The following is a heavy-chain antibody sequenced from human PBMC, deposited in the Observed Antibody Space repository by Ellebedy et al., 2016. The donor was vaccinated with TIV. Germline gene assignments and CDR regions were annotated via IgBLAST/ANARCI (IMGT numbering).Heavy chain of an antibody. CDR3: TRGQYRSSWARFDY. Sequence: AASVKVSCKASGGIFNSNAISWVRQAPGQGLEWMGGNIAIFGAANYAQKVQGRVKITADESTSTAYMELSSLRSEDTAVYYCTRGQYRSSWARFDYWGQGTLVIVSS. V-gene: IGHV1-69*13. CDR2: NIAIFGAA. D-gene: IGHD6-13*01. CDR1: GGIFNSNA. J-gene: IGHJ4*02.